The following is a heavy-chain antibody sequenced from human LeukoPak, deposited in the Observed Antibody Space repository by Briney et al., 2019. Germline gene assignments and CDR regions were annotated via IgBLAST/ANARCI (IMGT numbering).Heavy chain of an antibody. CDR1: GSTVSSNY. J-gene: IGHJ6*03. V-gene: IGHV3-53*01. CDR3: ASSSTNSSSWYYCYYMDV. Sequence: PGGSLRLSCAASGSTVSSNYMSWVRQAPGKGLGWGSAIYMGGSTYYADSGKGRFTHSRDNSKNTLYLQMNSLRAEDTAVYYCASSSTNSSSWYYCYYMDVWGKGTTVTVSS. CDR2: IYMGGST. D-gene: IGHD6-13*01.